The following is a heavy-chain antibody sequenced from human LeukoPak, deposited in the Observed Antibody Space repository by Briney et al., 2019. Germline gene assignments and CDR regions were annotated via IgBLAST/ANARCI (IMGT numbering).Heavy chain of an antibody. CDR2: IYTSGST. V-gene: IGHV4-61*02. Sequence: PSQTLSLTCTVSGGSISSGSYYWSWIRQPAGKGLEWIGRIYTSGSTNYNPSLKSRVTISVDTSKNQFSLKLSSVTAADTAVYYCASCRTAHPESYYYYYMDVWGKGTTVTVSS. J-gene: IGHJ6*03. D-gene: IGHD5-18*01. CDR3: ASCRTAHPESYYYYYMDV. CDR1: GGSISSGSYY.